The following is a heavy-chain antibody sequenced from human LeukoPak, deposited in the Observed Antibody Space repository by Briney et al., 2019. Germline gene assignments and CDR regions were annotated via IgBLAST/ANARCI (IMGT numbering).Heavy chain of an antibody. Sequence: PGGSLRLSCAASGFTFSDYYMSWIRQAPGKGLEWVSFISSSSLYTNYADSVKGRFTISRDNAENSMYLQMNSLRAEDTAVYYCARDLRTSSNSQIGYWGQGTLVTVSS. J-gene: IGHJ4*02. D-gene: IGHD2-2*01. CDR1: GFTFSDYY. V-gene: IGHV3-11*06. CDR3: ARDLRTSSNSQIGY. CDR2: ISSSSLYT.